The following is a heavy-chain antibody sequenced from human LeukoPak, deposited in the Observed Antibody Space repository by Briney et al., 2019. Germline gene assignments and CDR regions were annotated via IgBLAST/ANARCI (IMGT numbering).Heavy chain of an antibody. CDR1: GYTFTNFG. CDR2: ISTYNANT. V-gene: IGHV1-18*01. CDR3: GIVIVPAAAIDY. Sequence: ASVKVSCKSSGYTFTNFGVTWVRQAPGQGLEWMGWISTYNANTDYAQKLQGRVTMTTDTSTSTAYLELRSLRSDDTAVYYCGIVIVPAAAIDYWGQGTLVTVSS. D-gene: IGHD2-2*01. J-gene: IGHJ4*02.